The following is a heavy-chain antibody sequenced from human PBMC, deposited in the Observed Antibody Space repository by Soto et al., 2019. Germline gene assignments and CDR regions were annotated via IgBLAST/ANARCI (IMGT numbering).Heavy chain of an antibody. V-gene: IGHV6-1*01. CDR2: TYYRSKWYN. D-gene: IGHD6-13*01. J-gene: IGHJ5*02. CDR3: ARLASRSSWYSDGWFDP. CDR1: GDSVSSNSAA. Sequence: SQTLSLTCAISGDSVSSNSAAWNWIRQSPSRGPEWLGRTYYRSKWYNDYAVSVKSQITINPDTSKNQFSLQLNSVTPEDTAVYYCARLASRSSWYSDGWFDPWGQGTLVTVSS.